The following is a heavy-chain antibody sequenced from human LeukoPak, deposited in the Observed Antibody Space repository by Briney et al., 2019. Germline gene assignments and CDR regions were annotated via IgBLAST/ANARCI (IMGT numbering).Heavy chain of an antibody. J-gene: IGHJ4*02. Sequence: GGSMTLSCAAAAFTSTTSCVNWVRQPPKKVREWVSSMSMTYIIIYYEDSVKGRFSMSRDNDKNSLYLETSSRRAEEKAVYYCGRGARSDRFQDFGYCGEGALVTVSS. CDR1: AFTSTTSC. D-gene: IGHD4/OR15-4a*01. CDR3: GRGARSDRFQDFGY. V-gene: IGHV3-21*01. CDR2: MSMTYIII.